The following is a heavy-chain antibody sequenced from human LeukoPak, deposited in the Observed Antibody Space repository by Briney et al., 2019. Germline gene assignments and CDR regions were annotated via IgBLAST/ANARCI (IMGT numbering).Heavy chain of an antibody. CDR3: AKGFVLGKRSYYYYMDV. CDR2: IYTSGST. Sequence: SETLSLTCTVSGGSISSYYWSWIRQPAGKGLEWIGRIYTSGSTKYNPSLKSRVTMSVDTSKNQFSLKLSSVTAADTAVYYCAKGFVLGKRSYYYYMDVWGKGTTVTVSS. D-gene: IGHD4/OR15-4a*01. CDR1: GGSISSYY. J-gene: IGHJ6*03. V-gene: IGHV4-4*07.